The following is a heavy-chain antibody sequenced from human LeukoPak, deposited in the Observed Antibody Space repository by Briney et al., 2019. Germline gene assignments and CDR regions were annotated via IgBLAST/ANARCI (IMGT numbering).Heavy chain of an antibody. CDR2: MCSGGST. D-gene: IGHD2-15*01. V-gene: IGHV3-53*01. J-gene: IGHJ4*02. CDR1: GFTVSSNY. CDR3: ARLLRGFDY. Sequence: PGGSLRLSCAASGFTVSSNYMNWVRQAPGKGLEWVSSMCSGGSTYYADSVKGRFSISRDNSKNTVYLQMNRLRADDTAVYYCARLLRGFDYWGQGTLVTVSS.